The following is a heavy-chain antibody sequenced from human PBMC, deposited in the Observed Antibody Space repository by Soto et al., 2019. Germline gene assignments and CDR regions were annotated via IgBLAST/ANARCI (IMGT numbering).Heavy chain of an antibody. D-gene: IGHD2-8*02. Sequence: QVQLQESGPGLVKPSETLSLTCTVSGGSISSSSWRWLRHPPGRGLEWIAYISYSGITNFNPSLKSRVTVSIAPSKNHLALRVTSVYAADTTFYYCARHKGRVYDWAFDIWGQGTMVTVSS. J-gene: IGHJ3*02. V-gene: IGHV4-59*08. CDR1: GGSISSSS. CDR3: ARHKGRVYDWAFDI. CDR2: ISYSGIT.